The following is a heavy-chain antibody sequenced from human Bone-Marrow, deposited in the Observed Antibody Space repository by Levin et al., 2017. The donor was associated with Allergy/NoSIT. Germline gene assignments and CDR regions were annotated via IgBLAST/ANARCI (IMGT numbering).Heavy chain of an antibody. Sequence: KVSCKGSGYTFITYYIAWVRQMPGKGLEWVGIIYPGDSDTRYSPSFRGQVTISADKSISTAYLQWDSLKASDTATYYCARHYTLDVWGQGTTVTVPS. CDR1: GYTFITYY. J-gene: IGHJ6*02. CDR3: ARHYTLDV. CDR2: IYPGDSDT. V-gene: IGHV5-51*01.